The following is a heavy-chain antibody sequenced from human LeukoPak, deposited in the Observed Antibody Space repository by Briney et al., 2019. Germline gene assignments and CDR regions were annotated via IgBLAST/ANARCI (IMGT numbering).Heavy chain of an antibody. D-gene: IGHD2-2*01. V-gene: IGHV5-51*01. CDR2: IYPGDSDT. J-gene: IGHJ4*02. Sequence: GESLKISCKGSGYSFTSYWIGWVRQVPGKGLEWMGIIYPGDSDTRYSPSFQGQVTISADKSISTAYLQWSSLKASDTAMYYCARHSSSTLYYFDYWGQGTLVTVSS. CDR3: ARHSSSTLYYFDY. CDR1: GYSFTSYW.